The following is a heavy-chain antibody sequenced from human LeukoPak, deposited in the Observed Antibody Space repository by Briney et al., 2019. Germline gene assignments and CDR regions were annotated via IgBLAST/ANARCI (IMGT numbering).Heavy chain of an antibody. Sequence: GGSLRLSCAASGFTFSSYEMNWVRQAPGKGLEWVSYISSSGSTIYYADSVQGRFTISRDNAKNTLYLQMNSLRAEDTAVYYCARDVPGPDWLVDYWGQGTLVTVSS. J-gene: IGHJ4*02. CDR2: ISSSGSTI. D-gene: IGHD3-9*01. CDR1: GFTFSSYE. CDR3: ARDVPGPDWLVDY. V-gene: IGHV3-48*03.